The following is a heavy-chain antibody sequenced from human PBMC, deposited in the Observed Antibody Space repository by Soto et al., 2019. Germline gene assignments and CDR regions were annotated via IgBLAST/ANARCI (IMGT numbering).Heavy chain of an antibody. D-gene: IGHD6-19*01. CDR1: GFTFSSYA. CDR3: AKGRLSTPYYFDY. CDR2: ISGSGGST. V-gene: IGHV3-23*01. Sequence: EVQLLESGGGLVQPGGSLRLSCAASGFTFSSYAMSWVRQAPGKGLGWVSAISGSGGSTYYADSVKGRFTISRDNSKNTLYLQMNSLRAEDTAVYYCAKGRLSTPYYFDYWGQGTLVTVSS. J-gene: IGHJ4*02.